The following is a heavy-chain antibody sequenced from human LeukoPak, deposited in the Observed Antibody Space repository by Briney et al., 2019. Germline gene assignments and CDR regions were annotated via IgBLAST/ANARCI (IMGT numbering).Heavy chain of an antibody. CDR3: ARYATVAVAGEVYYYYGMDV. V-gene: IGHV3-53*01. J-gene: IGHJ6*02. D-gene: IGHD6-19*01. Sequence: GGSLRLSCATSGFSFNNDWMDWVRQAPGKGLEWVSVIYSGGSTYYADSVKGRFTISRDNSKNTPYLQMNSLRAEDTAVYYCARYATVAVAGEVYYYYGMDVWGQGTTVTVSS. CDR2: IYSGGST. CDR1: GFSFNNDW.